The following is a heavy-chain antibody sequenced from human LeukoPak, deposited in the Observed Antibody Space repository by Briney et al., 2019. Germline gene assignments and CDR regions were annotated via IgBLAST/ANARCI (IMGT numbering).Heavy chain of an antibody. CDR1: GFTFDDYG. CDR3: ARDQRWSNAFDI. CDR2: INWNSGST. D-gene: IGHD5/OR15-5a*01. Sequence: GGSLRLSCAASGFTFDDYGMSWVRQAPGKGLEWVSGINWNSGSTGYADSVRGRFTISRDNAKNSLYLQMNSLRAEDTALYYCARDQRWSNAFDIWGQGTMVTVSS. V-gene: IGHV3-20*04. J-gene: IGHJ3*02.